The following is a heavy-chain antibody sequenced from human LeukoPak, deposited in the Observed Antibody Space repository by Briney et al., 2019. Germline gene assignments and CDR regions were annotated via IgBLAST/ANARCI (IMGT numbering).Heavy chain of an antibody. Sequence: GESLKISCKGSGYSFTSYWIGWVRQMPGKGLEWMGIIYPGDSDTRYIPSFQGQVTISADKSISTAYLEWSSLKASHTAMYYCASLSEGQREIDDSSSWVSFGKAGGPRNYYFDYWGQGTLVTVSS. D-gene: IGHD6-13*01. CDR1: GYSFTSYW. V-gene: IGHV5-51*01. J-gene: IGHJ4*02. CDR3: ASLSEGQREIDDSSSWVSFGKAGGPRNYYFDY. CDR2: IYPGDSDT.